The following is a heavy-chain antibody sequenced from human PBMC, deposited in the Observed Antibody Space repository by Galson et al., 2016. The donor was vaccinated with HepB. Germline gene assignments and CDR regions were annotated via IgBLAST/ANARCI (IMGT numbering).Heavy chain of an antibody. CDR2: INYSGST. D-gene: IGHD6-13*01. V-gene: IGHV4-34*01. CDR3: ARGGLDEADWYRYYGSDV. Sequence: ETLSLTCAVFGGSFSGYHWTWLRQPPGKGPEWVGEINYSGSTNYNPSLKSRVTISIDTSKNQFSLKLSSVTAADTAVYYCARGGLDEADWYRYYGSDVWGQGTTVFVSS. J-gene: IGHJ6*02. CDR1: GGSFSGYH.